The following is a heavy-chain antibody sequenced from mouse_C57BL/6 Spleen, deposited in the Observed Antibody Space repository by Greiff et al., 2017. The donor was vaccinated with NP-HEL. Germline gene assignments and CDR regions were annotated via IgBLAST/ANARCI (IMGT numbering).Heavy chain of an antibody. J-gene: IGHJ2*01. CDR1: GYSFTGYY. V-gene: IGHV1-42*01. CDR3: AREGGTGTNY. CDR2: INPSTGGT. D-gene: IGHD4-1*01. Sequence: EVQLQQSGPELVKPGASVKISCKASGYSFTGYYMNWVKQSPEKSLEWIGEINPSTGGTTYNQKFKAKATLTVDKSSSTAYMQLKSLTSEDSAVYYCAREGGTGTNYWGQGTTLTVSS.